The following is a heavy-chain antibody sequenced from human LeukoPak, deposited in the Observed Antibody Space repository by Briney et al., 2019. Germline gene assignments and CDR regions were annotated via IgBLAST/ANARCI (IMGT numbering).Heavy chain of an antibody. V-gene: IGHV1-18*01. CDR3: ARDGWSSTRSDAFDI. J-gene: IGHJ3*02. CDR1: GYTFTTYG. CDR2: ISAYNGNT. Sequence: ASVKVSCKASGYTFTTYGFNWVRQAPGQGLEWMGWISAYNGNTNYAQKLQGRVTMTTDTSTSTAYMELRSLRSDDTAVYYCARDGWSSTRSDAFDIWGQGTMVTVSS. D-gene: IGHD2-2*01.